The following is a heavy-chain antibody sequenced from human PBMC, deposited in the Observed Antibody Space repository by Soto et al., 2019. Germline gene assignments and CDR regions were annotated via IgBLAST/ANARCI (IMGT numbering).Heavy chain of an antibody. Sequence: SETLSLTCTVSGGSISSGGYYWSWIRQHPGKGLEWIGYIYYSGSTYYNPSLKSRVTISVDTSKNQFSLKLSSVTAADTAVYYCARPHFKGTHGNWFDPWGQGTLVTVSS. CDR3: ARPHFKGTHGNWFDP. V-gene: IGHV4-31*03. CDR1: GGSISSGGYY. J-gene: IGHJ5*02. CDR2: IYYSGST. D-gene: IGHD3-10*01.